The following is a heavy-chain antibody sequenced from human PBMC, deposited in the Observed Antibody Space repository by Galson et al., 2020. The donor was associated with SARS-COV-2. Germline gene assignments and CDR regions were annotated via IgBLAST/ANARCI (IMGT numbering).Heavy chain of an antibody. D-gene: IGHD3-3*01. CDR3: ARTTGTSITIFGVVGDNWFNP. J-gene: IGHJ5*02. V-gene: IGHV4-39*07. Sequence: SETLSLTCTVSGGSISSSSYYWVWIRPPPGQGLEWIGSIYYSGSTYYNPSLNSLLTLSVDTSKTLYSLKLSSVTAADTAVYYCARTTGTSITIFGVVGDNWFNPWGQGTLVTVSS. CDR1: GGSISSSSYY. CDR2: IYYSGST.